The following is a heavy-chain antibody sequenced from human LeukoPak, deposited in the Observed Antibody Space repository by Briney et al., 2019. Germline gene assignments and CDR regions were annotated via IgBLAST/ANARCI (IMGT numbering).Heavy chain of an antibody. CDR2: IKQDGSEK. CDR1: GFTFSSYW. Sequence: GGSLRLSCAASGFTFSSYWMTWVRQAPGKGLEWVANIKQDGSEKYYVDSVKGRFTISRDNARNSLYLQMNSLRAEDTAVYYCAELGITMIGGVWGKGTTVTISS. J-gene: IGHJ6*04. CDR3: AELGITMIGGV. V-gene: IGHV3-7*01. D-gene: IGHD3-10*02.